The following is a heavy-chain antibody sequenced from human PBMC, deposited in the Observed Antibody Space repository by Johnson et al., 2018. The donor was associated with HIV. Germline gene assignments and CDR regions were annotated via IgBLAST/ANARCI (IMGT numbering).Heavy chain of an antibody. D-gene: IGHD1-26*01. CDR3: ARRSSGSYGAFDI. CDR2: ISSSGSII. Sequence: HVQLVESGGGLVKPGGTLSLSCAGSGFTFSDLYISWVRQAPGKGLEWVSFISSSGSIIYYSDSVKGRFTISRDNARNSLYLQMNSLRAEDTAVYYCARRSSGSYGAFDIWGQGTMVTVS. V-gene: IGHV3-11*01. J-gene: IGHJ3*02. CDR1: GFTFSDLY.